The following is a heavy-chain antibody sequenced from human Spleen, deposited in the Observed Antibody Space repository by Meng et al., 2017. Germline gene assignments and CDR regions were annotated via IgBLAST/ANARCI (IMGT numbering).Heavy chain of an antibody. Sequence: GESLKISCAASGFTFSSYTMHWIRQAPGKGLEWVTVLSYDGSNKYYADSVKGRFTISRDNSKNTLFLQMNSLRPEDAAVYYCARGSGWRDPFDYWGQGTLVTVSS. CDR3: ARGSGWRDPFDY. V-gene: IGHV3-30*01. CDR1: GFTFSSYT. CDR2: LSYDGSNK. D-gene: IGHD6-25*01. J-gene: IGHJ4*02.